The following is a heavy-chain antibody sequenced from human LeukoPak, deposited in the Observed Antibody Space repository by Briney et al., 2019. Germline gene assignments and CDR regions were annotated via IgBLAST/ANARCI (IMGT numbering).Heavy chain of an antibody. J-gene: IGHJ4*02. CDR2: IKQDGSEK. CDR1: GFTFSSYW. CDR3: ARDYLGVEVVATXLDY. V-gene: IGHV3-7*01. Sequence: GGSLRLSCAASGFTFSSYWMSWIRQAPGKGLEWVANIKQDGSEKYYVDSVKGRFTISRDNAKNSLYLQMNSLRAEDTAVYYCARDYLGVEVVATXLDYWGQGTLVTVSS. D-gene: IGHD5-12*01.